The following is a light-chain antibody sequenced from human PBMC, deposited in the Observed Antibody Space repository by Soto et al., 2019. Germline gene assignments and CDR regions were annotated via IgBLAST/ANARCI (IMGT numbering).Light chain of an antibody. Sequence: DIVMTQSPDSLAVSLGERATINCKSSQSVLYSSNNKNYLAWYQQKPGQPPKLLIYWASTRESGVPDRFSGSGSGKDFTITISSLQAEDVAAYSCQQHYISPHTFGQGTKVEIK. CDR1: QSVLYSSNNKNY. V-gene: IGKV4-1*01. J-gene: IGKJ1*01. CDR3: QQHYISPHT. CDR2: WAS.